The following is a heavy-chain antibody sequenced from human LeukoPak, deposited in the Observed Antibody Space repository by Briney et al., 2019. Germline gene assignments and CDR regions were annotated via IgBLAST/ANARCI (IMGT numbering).Heavy chain of an antibody. CDR3: ARYCTNGVCLIGFDY. CDR2: IYYSGST. V-gene: IGHV4-39*01. CDR1: GGSISSNNYF. J-gene: IGHJ4*02. D-gene: IGHD2-8*01. Sequence: SETLSLTCTVSGGSISSNNYFWGWIRQPPGKGLEWIGNIYYSGSTYYNPSLKSRVTISVDTSKNQFSLKLSSVTAADTAVYYCARYCTNGVCLIGFDYWGQGTQVTVSS.